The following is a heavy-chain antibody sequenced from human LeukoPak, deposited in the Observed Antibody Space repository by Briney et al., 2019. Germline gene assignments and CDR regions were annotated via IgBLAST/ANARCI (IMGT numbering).Heavy chain of an antibody. J-gene: IGHJ4*02. V-gene: IGHV4-34*01. CDR1: GGSFSGYY. D-gene: IGHD5-12*01. CDR3: VRVRATISNY. CDR2: INHSGST. Sequence: SETLSLTCAVYGGSFSGYYWSWIRQPPGKGLEWIGEINHSGSTNYNPSLKSRVTISVDTSKNQFSLKLSSVTAADTAVYYCVRVRATISNYWGQGTLVTVSS.